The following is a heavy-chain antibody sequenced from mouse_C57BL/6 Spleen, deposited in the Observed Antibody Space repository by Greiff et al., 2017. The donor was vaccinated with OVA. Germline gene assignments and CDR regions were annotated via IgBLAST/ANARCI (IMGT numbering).Heavy chain of an antibody. CDR3: ARKDDYAWFAY. V-gene: IGHV1-81*01. D-gene: IGHD2-4*01. CDR1: GYTFTSYG. CDR2: IYPRSGNT. J-gene: IGHJ3*01. Sequence: VQLQQSGAELARPGASVKLSCKASGYTFTSYGISWVKQRTGQGLEWIGEIYPRSGNTYYNEKFKGKATLTADKSSSTAYMELRSLTSEDSAVYFCARKDDYAWFAYWGQGTLVTVSA.